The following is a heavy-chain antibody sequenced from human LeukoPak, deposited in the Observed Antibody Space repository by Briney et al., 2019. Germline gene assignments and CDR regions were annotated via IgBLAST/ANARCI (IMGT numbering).Heavy chain of an antibody. V-gene: IGHV4-39*07. CDR1: GGSVSSGSYY. J-gene: IGHJ5*02. Sequence: PSETLSLTCTVSGGSVSSGSYYWSWIRQPPGKGLEWIGEINHSGSTNYNPSLKSRVTISVDTSKNQFSLKLSSVTAADTAVYYCARRYSSSPRFDPWGQGTLVTVSS. CDR2: INHSGST. CDR3: ARRYSSSPRFDP. D-gene: IGHD6-13*01.